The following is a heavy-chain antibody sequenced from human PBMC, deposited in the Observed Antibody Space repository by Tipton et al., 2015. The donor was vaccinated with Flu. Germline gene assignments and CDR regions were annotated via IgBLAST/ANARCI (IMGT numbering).Heavy chain of an antibody. V-gene: IGHV4-61*03. Sequence: TLSLTCSVSGDSIGGAYYWGWIRQPPGKGLEWIGYVYYSGTAKYNPSLTGRVTISVDTSENNFSLKLTAVTAADTAVYYCARAGAHGYTLVQDSWGQGALVTVSS. J-gene: IGHJ4*02. CDR2: VYYSGTA. D-gene: IGHD5-24*01. CDR1: GDSIGGAYY. CDR3: ARAGAHGYTLVQDS.